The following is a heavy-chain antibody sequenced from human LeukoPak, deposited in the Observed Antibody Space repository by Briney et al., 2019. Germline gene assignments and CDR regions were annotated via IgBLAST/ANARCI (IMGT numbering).Heavy chain of an antibody. V-gene: IGHV4-39*07. Sequence: SETLSLTCTVSGGSISSSSYYWGWIRQPPGKGLEWIGSIYYSGSTYYNPSLKSRVTISVDTSKNQFSLKLSSVTAADTAVYYCAREEGAFDYWGQGTLVTVSS. CDR1: GGSISSSSYY. CDR3: AREEGAFDY. J-gene: IGHJ4*02. CDR2: IYYSGST.